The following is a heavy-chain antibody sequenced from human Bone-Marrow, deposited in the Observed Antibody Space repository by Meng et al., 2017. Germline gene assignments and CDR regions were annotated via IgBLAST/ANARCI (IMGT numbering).Heavy chain of an antibody. J-gene: IGHJ3*02. CDR1: GFTFSSYA. CDR3: ARGSSENGATAFDI. V-gene: IGHV3-30*04. Sequence: GGSLRLSCAASGFTFSSYAMHWVRQAPGKGLEWVAVIKYDGSNKYYADSVKGRFTISRDNSKNTLYLQMNSLRAEDTAVYYCARGSSENGATAFDIWGQGTMVTVSS. CDR2: IKYDGSNK. D-gene: IGHD2-2*01.